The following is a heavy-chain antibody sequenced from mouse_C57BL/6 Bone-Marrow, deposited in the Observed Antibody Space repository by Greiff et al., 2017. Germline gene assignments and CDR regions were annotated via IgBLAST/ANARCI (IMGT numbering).Heavy chain of an antibody. CDR3: AREVYYDYSAWFAY. CDR2: IDPSDSYT. J-gene: IGHJ3*01. V-gene: IGHV1-69*01. D-gene: IGHD2-4*01. Sequence: QVQLQQPGAELVMPGASVKLSCKASGYTFTSYWMHWVKQRPGQGLEWIGEIDPSDSYTNYNQKFKGKSTLTVDKSSSTAYMQLSSLTSEDSAVYYCAREVYYDYSAWFAYWGQGTLVTVSA. CDR1: GYTFTSYW.